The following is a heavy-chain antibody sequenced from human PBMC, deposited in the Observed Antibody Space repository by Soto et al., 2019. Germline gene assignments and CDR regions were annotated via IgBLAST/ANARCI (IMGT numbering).Heavy chain of an antibody. Sequence: QAGGSLRLSCTASGFTFGDYAVSWFRQAPGKGLEWVGFIRSKAYGGTTEYAASVKGRFTISRDDSKSIAYLQMNSLKTEDTAVYYCTRSLGYSSSWYSYGMDVWGQGTTVTVSS. CDR1: GFTFGDYA. J-gene: IGHJ6*02. V-gene: IGHV3-49*03. D-gene: IGHD6-13*01. CDR2: IRSKAYGGTT. CDR3: TRSLGYSSSWYSYGMDV.